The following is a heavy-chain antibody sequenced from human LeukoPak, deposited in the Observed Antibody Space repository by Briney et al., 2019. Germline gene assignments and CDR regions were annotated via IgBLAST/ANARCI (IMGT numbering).Heavy chain of an antibody. J-gene: IGHJ6*03. CDR1: GYSFTSYW. CDR3: ARHKIVEEVTHYYYYYYMDV. V-gene: IGHV5-51*01. D-gene: IGHD3-16*02. CDR2: IYPGGSDT. Sequence: GESLKISCKGSGYSFTSYWIGWVRQMPGKGLEWMGIIYPGGSDTRYSPSFQGQVTISADKSSSTAYLQWSSLKASDTAMYYCARHKIVEEVTHYYYYYYMDVWGKGTTVTVSS.